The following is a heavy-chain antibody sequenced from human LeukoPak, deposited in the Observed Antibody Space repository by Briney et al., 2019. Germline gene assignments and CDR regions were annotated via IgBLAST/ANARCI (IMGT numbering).Heavy chain of an antibody. CDR1: GGTFSSYA. D-gene: IGHD1-26*01. J-gene: IGHJ4*02. V-gene: IGHV1-69*05. CDR2: IIPIFGTA. CDR3: AREIMASYSGSYYFDY. Sequence: ASVKLSCKASGGTFSSYAISWVRQAPGQGLEWMGRIIPIFGTANYAQKFQGRVTITTDESTSTAYMELSSLRSEDTAVYYCAREIMASYSGSYYFDYWGQGTLVTVSS.